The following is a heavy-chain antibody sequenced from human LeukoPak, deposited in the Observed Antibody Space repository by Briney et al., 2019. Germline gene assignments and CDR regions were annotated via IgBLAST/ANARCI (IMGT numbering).Heavy chain of an antibody. D-gene: IGHD2/OR15-2a*01. V-gene: IGHV3-7*05. CDR2: IKQDGSEK. CDR3: ASTTISPVGGMDV. CDR1: GFTFSSYW. J-gene: IGHJ6*02. Sequence: GGSLRLSCAASGFTFSSYWMSWVRQAPGKGLEWGANIKQDGSEKYYVDSVKGRFTISRDSAKNSLYLQVNSLRAEDTAVYYCASTTISPVGGMDVWGQGTTVTVSS.